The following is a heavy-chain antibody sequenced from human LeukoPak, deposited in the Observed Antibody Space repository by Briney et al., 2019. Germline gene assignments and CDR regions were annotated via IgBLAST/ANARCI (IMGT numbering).Heavy chain of an antibody. CDR3: AKDLHDYGNYVGWFDS. J-gene: IGHJ5*01. D-gene: IGHD4-11*01. V-gene: IGHV3-23*01. Sequence: GGSLRLSCAASGFTFSSYAMNWVRQAPGKGLEWVSGVSGTGSTTYYADSVKGRFTISRDHSKTTLFLQMNSLRAEDTAVYYCAKDLHDYGNYVGWFDSWGQGTLVTVSS. CDR1: GFTFSSYA. CDR2: VSGTGSTT.